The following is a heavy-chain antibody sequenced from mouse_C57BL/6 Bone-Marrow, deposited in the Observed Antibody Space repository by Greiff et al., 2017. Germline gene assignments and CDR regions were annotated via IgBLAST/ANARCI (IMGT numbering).Heavy chain of an antibody. CDR1: GFNIKNTY. V-gene: IGHV14-3*01. D-gene: IGHD2-4*01. Sequence: EVQLQQSVAELVRPGASVKLSCTASGFNIKNTYMHWVKQRPEQGLEWIGRIDPANGNTKYAPKFQGKATITADTSSNTAYLQLSRLTSEDTAIYYCARNEAYDYVRRYFDYWGQGTTLTVSS. CDR2: IDPANGNT. CDR3: ARNEAYDYVRRYFDY. J-gene: IGHJ2*01.